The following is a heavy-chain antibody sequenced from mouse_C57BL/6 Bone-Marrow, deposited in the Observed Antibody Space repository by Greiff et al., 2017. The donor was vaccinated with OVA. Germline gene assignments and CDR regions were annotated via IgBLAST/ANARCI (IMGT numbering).Heavy chain of an antibody. J-gene: IGHJ3*01. Sequence: EVMLVESGGGLVQPGGSLKLSCAASGFTFSDYGMAWVRQAPRKGPEWVAFISSGSSTIYYADTVKGRFTISRDNAKNTLFLQMTSLRSEDTAMYYCARRDYGSTWFAYWGQGTLVTVSA. CDR2: ISSGSSTI. V-gene: IGHV5-17*01. D-gene: IGHD1-1*01. CDR3: ARRDYGSTWFAY. CDR1: GFTFSDYG.